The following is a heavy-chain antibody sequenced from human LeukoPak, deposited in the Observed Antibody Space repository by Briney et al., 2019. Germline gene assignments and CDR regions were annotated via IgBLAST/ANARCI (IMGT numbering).Heavy chain of an antibody. J-gene: IGHJ3*02. CDR2: INAGNGNT. CDR1: GYTFTSYA. D-gene: IGHD6-13*01. V-gene: IGHV1-3*01. CDR3: ARSRSSSWYKYAFDI. Sequence: ASVKVSCKASGYTFTSYAMHWVRQAPGQRLEWMGRINAGNGNTKYSQKFQGRVTITRDTSASTAYMELSSLRSEDTAVYYCARSRSSSWYKYAFDIWGQGTMVTVSS.